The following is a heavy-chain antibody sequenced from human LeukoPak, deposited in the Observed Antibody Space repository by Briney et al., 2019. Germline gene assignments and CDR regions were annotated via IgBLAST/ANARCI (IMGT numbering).Heavy chain of an antibody. Sequence: PGGSLRLSCAASGFTFSSYAMHWVRQAPGKGLEWVAVISYDGSNKYYADSVKGRFTISRDNAKNTLYLQMNSLRAEDTAVYYCARDNWNYWFDYWGQGTLVTVSS. CDR1: GFTFSSYA. J-gene: IGHJ4*02. CDR2: ISYDGSNK. D-gene: IGHD1-7*01. V-gene: IGHV3-30-3*01. CDR3: ARDNWNYWFDY.